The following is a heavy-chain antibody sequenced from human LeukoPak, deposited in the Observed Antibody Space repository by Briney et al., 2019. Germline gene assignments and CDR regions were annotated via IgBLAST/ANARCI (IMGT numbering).Heavy chain of an antibody. J-gene: IGHJ6*04. D-gene: IGHD2-15*01. CDR1: GASISSYY. CDR3: ARDSGHCSGGSCPAWGMDV. V-gene: IGHV4-4*07. CDR2: IYTSGST. Sequence: SETLSLTCTVSGASISSYYWSWIRQPAGKGLEWIGRIYTSGSTNYNPSLKSRVTMSIDTSKNQFSLKLNSVTAADTAVYYCARDSGHCSGGSCPAWGMDVWGKGTTVTVSS.